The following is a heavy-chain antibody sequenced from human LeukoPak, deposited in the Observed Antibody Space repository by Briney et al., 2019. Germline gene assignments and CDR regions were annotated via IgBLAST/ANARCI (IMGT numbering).Heavy chain of an antibody. CDR1: GYTFTSYD. D-gene: IGHD3-3*01. J-gene: IGHJ5*02. CDR3: ARSAGFWGGYSKYNWFDP. Sequence: ASVKVSCKASGYTFTSYDINWVRQATGQGLEWMGWMNPNSGNTGYAQKFQGRVTMTRNTSISTAYMELSSLRSEDTAVYYCARSAGFWGGYSKYNWFDPWGQGTLVTVSS. V-gene: IGHV1-8*01. CDR2: MNPNSGNT.